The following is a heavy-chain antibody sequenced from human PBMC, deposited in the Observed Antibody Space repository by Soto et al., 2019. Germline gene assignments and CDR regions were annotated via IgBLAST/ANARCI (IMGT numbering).Heavy chain of an antibody. Sequence: ASVKVSCKASGYSFFSYYIHWVRQAPGQGLEWMGRFLASGGNTFYAQRFRGGVSMTRDTSSTNTVSLELTSLTSDDTAVYYCARGGATIFGVIDSWGQGTRVTVSS. J-gene: IGHJ4*02. V-gene: IGHV1-46*01. CDR3: ARGGATIFGVIDS. CDR1: GYSFFSYY. CDR2: FLASGGNT. D-gene: IGHD3-3*02.